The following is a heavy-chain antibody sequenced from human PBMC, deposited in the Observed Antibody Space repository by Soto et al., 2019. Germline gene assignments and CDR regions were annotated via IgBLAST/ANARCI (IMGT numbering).Heavy chain of an antibody. CDR1: GFTFSSYG. V-gene: IGHV3-30*18. CDR3: AKEIEVAGDLDY. D-gene: IGHD6-19*01. Sequence: GGSLRLSCVASGFTFSSYGIHWVRQAPGKGLEWVGVISSDGKTTYYADSLKGRFTISRDNSKNTLYLQMDSLRPEDTAVYYCAKEIEVAGDLDYWGHGTLVTVSS. CDR2: ISSDGKTT. J-gene: IGHJ4*01.